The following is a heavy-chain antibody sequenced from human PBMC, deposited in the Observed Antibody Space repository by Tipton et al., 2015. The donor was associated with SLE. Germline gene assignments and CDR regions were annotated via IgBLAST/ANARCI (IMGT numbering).Heavy chain of an antibody. CDR3: ARDVVPQLGGGAFDI. V-gene: IGHV4-39*07. Sequence: TLSLTCTVSGGSISSSSYYWGWIRQPPGKGLEWIGEINHSGSTNYNPSLKSRVTISVDTSKNQFSLKLSSVTAADTAVYYCARDVVPQLGGGAFDIWGQGTMVTVSS. J-gene: IGHJ3*02. CDR2: INHSGST. D-gene: IGHD6-6*01. CDR1: GGSISSSSYY.